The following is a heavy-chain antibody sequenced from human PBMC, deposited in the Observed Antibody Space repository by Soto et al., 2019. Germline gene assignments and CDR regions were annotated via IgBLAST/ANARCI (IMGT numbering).Heavy chain of an antibody. D-gene: IGHD4-17*01. CDR3: ARGGPDYGEGWFDP. CDR1: GGSISSGDYY. Sequence: QVQLQESGPGLVKPSQTLSLTCTVSGGSISSGDYYWSWIRQPPGKGLEWIGYIYYSGSTYYNPSLKSRVTISVDKSKNKFSLKLSSVTAADTAVYYCARGGPDYGEGWFDPWGQGTLVTVSS. J-gene: IGHJ5*02. CDR2: IYYSGST. V-gene: IGHV4-30-4*01.